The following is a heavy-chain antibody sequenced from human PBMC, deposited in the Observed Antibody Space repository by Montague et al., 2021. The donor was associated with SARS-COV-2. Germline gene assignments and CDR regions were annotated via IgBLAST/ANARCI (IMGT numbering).Heavy chain of an antibody. CDR1: GFTFSSYA. CDR2: ISYDGINK. Sequence: SLRLSCAASGFTFSSYAMHWVRQAPGKGLEWVAVISYDGINKYYADSVKGRFTISRDNSKNTLYLQMNNLRAEDTAVYYCARDPDYGDSVGIDYWGQGTLVTVSS. CDR3: ARDPDYGDSVGIDY. D-gene: IGHD4-17*01. V-gene: IGHV3-30-3*01. J-gene: IGHJ4*02.